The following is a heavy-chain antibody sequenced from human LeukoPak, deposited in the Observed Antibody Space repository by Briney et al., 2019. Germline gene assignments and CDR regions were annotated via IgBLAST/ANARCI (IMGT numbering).Heavy chain of an antibody. V-gene: IGHV3-30*18. CDR2: ISDDGSNK. Sequence: GGSLRLSCAASGFTFSSYGMHWVRQAPGKGLEWVAVISDDGSNKYCADSVKGRFTISRDNSKNTLYLQMNSLRAEDTAVYYCAKDESPGYAFDIWGQGTMVTVSS. CDR1: GFTFSSYG. D-gene: IGHD3-9*01. J-gene: IGHJ3*02. CDR3: AKDESPGYAFDI.